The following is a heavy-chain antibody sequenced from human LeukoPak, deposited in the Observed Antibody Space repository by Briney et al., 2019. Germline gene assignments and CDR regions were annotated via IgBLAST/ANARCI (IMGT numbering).Heavy chain of an antibody. V-gene: IGHV3-30*03. CDR1: GFTFSSYW. J-gene: IGHJ3*02. D-gene: IGHD5-24*01. Sequence: PGGSLRLSCAASGFTFSSYWMSWVRQAPGKGLEWVAVISYDGSNKYYADSVKGRFTISRDNSKNTLYLQMNSLRAEDTAVYYCARDNYLTDAFDIWGQGTMVTVSS. CDR3: ARDNYLTDAFDI. CDR2: ISYDGSNK.